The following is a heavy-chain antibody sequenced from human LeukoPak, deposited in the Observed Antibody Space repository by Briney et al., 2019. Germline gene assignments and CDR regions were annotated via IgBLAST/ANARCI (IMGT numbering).Heavy chain of an antibody. Sequence: GGSLRLSCVASGFTFITYAMHWVRQAPGKGLEWVAFIQYDGNTKYYVDSVKGRFTISRDTSKNTVFLQMSSPRADDTAVYYCAKRGGTYSYFYYMDVWGKGTTVTVSS. D-gene: IGHD1-26*01. CDR1: GFTFITYA. CDR2: IQYDGNTK. V-gene: IGHV3-30*02. J-gene: IGHJ6*03. CDR3: AKRGGTYSYFYYMDV.